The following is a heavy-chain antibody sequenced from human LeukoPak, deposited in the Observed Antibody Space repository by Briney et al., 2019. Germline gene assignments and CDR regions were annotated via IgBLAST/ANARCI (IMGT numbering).Heavy chain of an antibody. Sequence: GVSVKVSRKASGYTFTGYYMHWVRQAPGQGLEWMGWINPNSGGTNYAQKFQGRVTMTRDTSISTAYMELSRLRSDDTAVYYCAREGHTAMVTDYWGQGTLVTVSS. J-gene: IGHJ4*02. V-gene: IGHV1-2*02. CDR1: GYTFTGYY. CDR3: AREGHTAMVTDY. D-gene: IGHD5-18*01. CDR2: INPNSGGT.